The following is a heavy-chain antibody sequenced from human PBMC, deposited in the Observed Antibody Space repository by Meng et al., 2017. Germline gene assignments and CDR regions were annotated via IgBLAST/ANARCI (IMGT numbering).Heavy chain of an antibody. CDR2: IKQDGSEK. CDR1: GFTFSSYW. D-gene: IGHD3-10*01. Sequence: GESLKISCAASGFTFSSYWMSWVRQAPGKGLEWVANIKQDGSEKYYVDSVKGRFTISIDNAKNSLYLQMNSLRAEDTAVYYCARGGPVLLWFGELFPNWFDPWGQGTLVTVSS. V-gene: IGHV3-7*04. CDR3: ARGGPVLLWFGELFPNWFDP. J-gene: IGHJ5*02.